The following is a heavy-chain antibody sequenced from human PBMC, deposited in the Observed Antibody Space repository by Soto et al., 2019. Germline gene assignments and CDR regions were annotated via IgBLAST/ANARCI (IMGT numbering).Heavy chain of an antibody. CDR3: AKDNRRADYGDFDY. D-gene: IGHD4-17*01. J-gene: IGHJ4*02. CDR2: ISWNSGSI. V-gene: IGHV3-9*01. Sequence: GGSLRLSCAASGFTFDDYAMHWVRQAPGKGLEWVSGISWNSGSIGYADSVKGRFTISRDNAKNSLYLQMNSLRAEDTALYYCAKDNRRADYGDFDYWGQGTLVTVSS. CDR1: GFTFDDYA.